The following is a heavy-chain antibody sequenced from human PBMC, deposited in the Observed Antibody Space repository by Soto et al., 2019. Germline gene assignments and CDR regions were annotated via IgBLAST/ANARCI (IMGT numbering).Heavy chain of an antibody. CDR2: ISGSGSST. V-gene: IGHV3-23*01. CDR1: GFTFSSYA. Sequence: GGSLRLSCAASGFTFSSYAISWVRQAPGKGLEWVSAISGSGSSTYYADSVKGRFTISRDNSKNTLYLQMNSLRAEDTAVYYCAKDHESTSWRGYGTDVRGQGTTVSGSS. CDR3: AKDHESTSWRGYGTDV. J-gene: IGHJ6*02. D-gene: IGHD2-2*01.